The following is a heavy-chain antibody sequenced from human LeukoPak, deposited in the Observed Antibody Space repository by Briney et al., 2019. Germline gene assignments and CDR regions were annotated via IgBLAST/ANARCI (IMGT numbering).Heavy chain of an antibody. CDR1: GYSISSGYY. Sequence: PSETLSLTCTVSGYSISSGYYWGWIRQPPGKGLEWIGSIYHSGSTYYNPSLKSRVTISVDTSRNQFSLKLSSVTAADTAVYYCARQVEIDYFDYWGQGTLVTVSS. D-gene: IGHD5-12*01. CDR2: IYHSGST. V-gene: IGHV4-38-2*02. J-gene: IGHJ4*02. CDR3: ARQVEIDYFDY.